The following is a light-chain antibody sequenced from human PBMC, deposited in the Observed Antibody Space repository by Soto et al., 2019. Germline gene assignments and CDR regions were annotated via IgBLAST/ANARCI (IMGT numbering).Light chain of an antibody. CDR3: QTWSTGIRV. CDR2: LNSDGSH. J-gene: IGLJ3*02. V-gene: IGLV4-69*01. CDR1: SAHSTYA. Sequence: QLVLTQSPSASASPGASIKLTCTLSSAHSTYAIAWHQQRPEKGPRYLMKLNSDGSHTKGDGIPDRFSGSSSGAERYLIISSLQSEDEADYYCQTWSTGIRVFGGGTKLTVL.